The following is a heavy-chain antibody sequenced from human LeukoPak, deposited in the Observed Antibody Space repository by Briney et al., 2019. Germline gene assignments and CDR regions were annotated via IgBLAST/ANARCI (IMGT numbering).Heavy chain of an antibody. CDR2: IKQDGREK. CDR1: GFTFSSYW. D-gene: IGHD5-18*01. CDR3: ARFLSGYSYGNFDY. V-gene: IGHV3-7*01. Sequence: PGGSLRLSCAASGFTFSSYWMSWVRQAPGKGLEWVANIKQDGREKYYVDSVKGRFTISRDNAKNSLYLQMNSLRAEDTAVYYCARFLSGYSYGNFDYWGQGTLVTVSS. J-gene: IGHJ4*02.